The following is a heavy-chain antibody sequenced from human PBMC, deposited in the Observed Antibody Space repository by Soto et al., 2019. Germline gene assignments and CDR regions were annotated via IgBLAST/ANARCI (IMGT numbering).Heavy chain of an antibody. CDR3: ARDIWSGDYKWFDS. CDR1: TVTINVHG. D-gene: IGHD3-3*01. J-gene: IGHJ5*01. CDR2: ISNDGRAQ. V-gene: IGHV3-30*03. Sequence: AGGSLRLCCTSSTVTINVHGIQWVRQAQGKGLEWVAFISNDGRAQYYADSVKGRFSISRDYSKNTVDLQMNSLRKEETAVYYCARDIWSGDYKWFDSWG.